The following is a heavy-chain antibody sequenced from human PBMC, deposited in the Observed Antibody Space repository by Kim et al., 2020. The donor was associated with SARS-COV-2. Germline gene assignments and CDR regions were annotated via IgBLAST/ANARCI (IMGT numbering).Heavy chain of an antibody. Sequence: GGSLRLSCAASGFTFRNYALHWVRQAPGKGPEWVSVISYDGTNKYYADSVKGRFTISRDNSKDTHYLHMNSLRIDDTALYYCATGLAQWLASRYFYGMDVWGQGTTVTVS. D-gene: IGHD6-19*01. CDR3: ATGLAQWLASRYFYGMDV. J-gene: IGHJ6*02. CDR1: GFTFRNYA. V-gene: IGHV3-30-3*01. CDR2: ISYDGTNK.